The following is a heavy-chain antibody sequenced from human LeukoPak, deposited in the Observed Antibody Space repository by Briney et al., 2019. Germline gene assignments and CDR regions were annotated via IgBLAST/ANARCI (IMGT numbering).Heavy chain of an antibody. CDR3: AKDAYYYGSGGGAFDI. CDR1: GFTFTNYA. V-gene: IGHV3-23*01. Sequence: PPGGSLRLSCAASGFTFTNYAMSWVRQAPGKGLEWVSGISGSGGSTYYAASVKGRFTISRDNSKNTLFLQMNSLRAEDTAVYYCAKDAYYYGSGGGAFDIWGQGTMVTVSS. CDR2: ISGSGGST. J-gene: IGHJ3*02. D-gene: IGHD3-10*01.